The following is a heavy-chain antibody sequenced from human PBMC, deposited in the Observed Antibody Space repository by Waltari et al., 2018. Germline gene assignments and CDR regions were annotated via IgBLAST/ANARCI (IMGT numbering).Heavy chain of an antibody. D-gene: IGHD5-12*01. Sequence: QVQLQEAGPGLVKPSETLSLTCPVSGGSISSYYWSWIRQPAGKGLVWIGRIYTSGSTNYNPSLKSRVTMSVDTSKNQFSLKLSSVTAADTAVYYCARDLATENYWGQGTLVTVSS. V-gene: IGHV4-4*07. CDR1: GGSISSYY. CDR2: IYTSGST. J-gene: IGHJ4*02. CDR3: ARDLATENY.